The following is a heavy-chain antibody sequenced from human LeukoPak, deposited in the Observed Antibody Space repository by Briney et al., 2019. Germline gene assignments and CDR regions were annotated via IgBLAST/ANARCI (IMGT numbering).Heavy chain of an antibody. CDR2: VHSSGTT. CDR3: ARGLLCSSTSCYAMGGWFDP. D-gene: IGHD2-2*01. Sequence: SETLSLTCTASGGSINNYYWSWIRQPPGKGLEWIGSVHSSGTTDYNPSLKSRLTISVDTSKNQFSLKLTSVTAADTAVYYCARGLLCSSTSCYAMGGWFDPWGQGTLVTVSS. V-gene: IGHV4-59*01. J-gene: IGHJ5*02. CDR1: GGSINNYY.